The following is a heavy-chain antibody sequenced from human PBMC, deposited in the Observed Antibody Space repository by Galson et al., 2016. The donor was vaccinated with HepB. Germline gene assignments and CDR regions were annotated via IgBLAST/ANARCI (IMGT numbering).Heavy chain of an antibody. D-gene: IGHD6-6*01. CDR2: INNSGGRT. CDR3: AKDRWTGQLLPHGFDY. J-gene: IGHJ4*02. V-gene: IGHV3-23*01. Sequence: SLRLSCAASEFTFTSYAMSWVRQAPGKGLEWVSSINNSGGRTHYADSVKGRFTISRDNSKNTLFLQMNSLRAEDTALYYCAKDRWTGQLLPHGFDYWGQRTLVTVSS. CDR1: EFTFTSYA.